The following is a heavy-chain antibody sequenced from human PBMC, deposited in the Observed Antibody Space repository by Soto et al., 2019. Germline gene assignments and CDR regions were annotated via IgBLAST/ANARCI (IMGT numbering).Heavy chain of an antibody. CDR1: GDSVSSNSAA. CDR2: TYYRSKWYN. V-gene: IGHV6-1*01. J-gene: IGHJ4*02. D-gene: IGHD3-9*01. CDR3: ARAPLRRELRYFDWTPIPDFDY. Sequence: PSQTLSLTCAISGDSVSSNSAAWNWIRQSPSRGLEWLGRTYYRSKWYNDYAVSVKSRITINPDTSKNQFSLQLNSVTPEDTAVYYCARAPLRRELRYFDWTPIPDFDYWGQGTLVTVSS.